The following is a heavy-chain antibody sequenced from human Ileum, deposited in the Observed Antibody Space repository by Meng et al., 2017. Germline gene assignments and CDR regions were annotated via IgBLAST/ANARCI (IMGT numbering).Heavy chain of an antibody. D-gene: IGHD6-13*01. CDR2: INPKSGIR. V-gene: IGHV1-2*06. Sequence: QVQLVQSGVEVKKHGASVKVSCKTSGYTFTDYYIKWLRQAPGQGLEWMGRINPKSGIRHYAQKFQGRVTMTSDTSTSTAYMEVSGLTSDDTAVYYCSGASSSSYLGYWGQGTLVTVSS. CDR1: GYTFTDYY. CDR3: SGASSSSYLGY. J-gene: IGHJ4*02.